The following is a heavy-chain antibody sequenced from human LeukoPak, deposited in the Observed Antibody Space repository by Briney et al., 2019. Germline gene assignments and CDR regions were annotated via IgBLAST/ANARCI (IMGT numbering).Heavy chain of an antibody. Sequence: GGSLRLSCAASGFTLSRYAVSWVRQAPGKGLEWVSGISGSGGNTYYADSVKGRFTISRDISKNTLYLQMNSLRAEDTALYYCAKDSLPSYGGYFDYWGQGTLVTVSS. J-gene: IGHJ4*02. CDR3: AKDSLPSYGGYFDY. CDR2: ISGSGGNT. CDR1: GFTLSRYA. D-gene: IGHD3-16*01. V-gene: IGHV3-23*01.